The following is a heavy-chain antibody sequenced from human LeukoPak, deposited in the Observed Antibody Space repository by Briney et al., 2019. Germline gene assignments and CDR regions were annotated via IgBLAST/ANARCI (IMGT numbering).Heavy chain of an antibody. CDR1: GGSFSGYY. V-gene: IGHV4-34*01. CDR3: ARVVPAVIRAFDI. D-gene: IGHD2-2*01. Sequence: SETLSLTCAVYGGSFSGYYWSWIRQPPGKGLEWIGEINHSGSTNYNPSLKSRVTISVDTSKNQFSLKLSSVTAAVTAVYYCARVVPAVIRAFDIWGQGTMVTVSS. J-gene: IGHJ3*02. CDR2: INHSGST.